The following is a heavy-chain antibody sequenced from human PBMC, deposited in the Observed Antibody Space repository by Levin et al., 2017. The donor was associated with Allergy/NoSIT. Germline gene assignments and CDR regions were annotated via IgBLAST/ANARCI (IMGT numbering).Heavy chain of an antibody. CDR1: GFTFSGSA. Sequence: QSGGSLRLSCAASGFTFSGSAMHWVRQASGKGLEWVGRIRSKANSYATAYAASVKGRFTISRDDSKNTAYLQMNSLKTEDTAVYYCTRHGDCSSTSCPSYYYYMDVWGKGTTVTVSS. J-gene: IGHJ6*03. D-gene: IGHD2-2*01. V-gene: IGHV3-73*01. CDR3: TRHGDCSSTSCPSYYYYMDV. CDR2: IRSKANSYAT.